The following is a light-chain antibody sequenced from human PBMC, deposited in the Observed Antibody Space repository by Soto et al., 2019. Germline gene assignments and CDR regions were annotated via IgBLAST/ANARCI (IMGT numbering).Light chain of an antibody. J-gene: IGLJ1*01. V-gene: IGLV2-14*01. Sequence: QSALTQPASVSGSPGQSITISCTGTSSDVGDYDFVSWYQHYPGKAPQLMIFEVSYRASGVSNRLSGSKSGNTASLTISGLQAEDEADYYCSSYTATSTLPIFGTGTKVTVL. CDR3: SSYTATSTLPI. CDR2: EVS. CDR1: SSDVGDYDF.